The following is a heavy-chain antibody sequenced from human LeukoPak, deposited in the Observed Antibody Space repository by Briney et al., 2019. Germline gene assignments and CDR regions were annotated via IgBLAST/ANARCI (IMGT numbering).Heavy chain of an antibody. Sequence: PGGSLRLSCAASGFTFSSYSMNWVRQAPGQGLEWVSSIISSTSYIYYADSVKGRFTISRDNAKNSLYLQMNSLRAKDTAVYYCARHRGLGYCSGGSCYDYYTMDVWGQGTTVTVSS. CDR2: IISSTSYI. CDR3: ARHRGLGYCSGGSCYDYYTMDV. CDR1: GFTFSSYS. J-gene: IGHJ6*02. V-gene: IGHV3-21*01. D-gene: IGHD2-15*01.